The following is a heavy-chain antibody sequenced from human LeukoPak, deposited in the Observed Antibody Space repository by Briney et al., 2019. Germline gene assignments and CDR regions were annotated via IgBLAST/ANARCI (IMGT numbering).Heavy chain of an antibody. CDR3: ARGVTGIYYYYYMDV. Sequence: ASVKVSCKASGYTFTGYYIHWVRQAPGQGLEWMGWINPNSGDTNYAQKFQGEVTMTRDTSISTAYMELSRLRSDNTAVYYCARGVTGIYYYYYMDVWGKGTTVTVSS. V-gene: IGHV1-2*02. CDR1: GYTFTGYY. CDR2: INPNSGDT. J-gene: IGHJ6*03. D-gene: IGHD3-10*01.